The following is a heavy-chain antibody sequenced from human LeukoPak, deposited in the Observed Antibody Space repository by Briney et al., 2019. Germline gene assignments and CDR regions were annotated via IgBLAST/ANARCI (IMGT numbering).Heavy chain of an antibody. V-gene: IGHV4-34*01. D-gene: IGHD3-3*01. CDR2: INHSGST. J-gene: IGHJ4*02. CDR1: GGSFSGYY. Sequence: SETLSLTCAVYGGSFSGYYWRWIRQPPGKGVEWIGEINHSGSTNYNPSLKSRVTISVDTSKNQFSLKLSSVTAADTAVYYCARGSDFWSGHLDYWGQGTLVTVSS. CDR3: ARGSDFWSGHLDY.